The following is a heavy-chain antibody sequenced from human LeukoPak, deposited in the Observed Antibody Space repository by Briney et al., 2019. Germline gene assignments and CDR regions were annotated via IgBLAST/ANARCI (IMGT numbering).Heavy chain of an antibody. CDR2: IKSKTDGGTT. CDR3: TTGTYYYDTLCDY. Sequence: GGSLRLSCAASGFTFSNAWMNWVRQAPGKGLEWVGRIKSKTDGGTTDYAAPVKGRFTISRDDSKNMLYLQMNSLKTEDTAVYYCTTGTYYYDTLCDYWGQGTLVTVSS. V-gene: IGHV3-15*07. CDR1: GFTFSNAW. D-gene: IGHD3-22*01. J-gene: IGHJ4*02.